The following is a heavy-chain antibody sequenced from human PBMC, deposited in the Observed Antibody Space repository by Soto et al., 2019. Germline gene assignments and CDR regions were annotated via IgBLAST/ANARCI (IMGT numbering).Heavy chain of an antibody. Sequence: SETLSLTCTVSGGSISRYYWSWIRQPPGKGLEWIGYMYNTGSTVYNPSFKSRVTISVDTSKNQFSLKLNSVTAADTAVYYCARDLWCYCGTDCYPLDVWGQGTTVTGSS. V-gene: IGHV4-59*01. CDR2: MYNTGST. CDR1: GGSISRYY. D-gene: IGHD2-21*02. J-gene: IGHJ6*02. CDR3: ARDLWCYCGTDCYPLDV.